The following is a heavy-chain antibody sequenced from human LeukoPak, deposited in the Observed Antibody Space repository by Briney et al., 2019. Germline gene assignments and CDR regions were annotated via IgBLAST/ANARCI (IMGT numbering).Heavy chain of an antibody. J-gene: IGHJ4*02. D-gene: IGHD2-2*01. CDR1: GGSLFSYY. CDR2: IYYSGST. CDR3: ARLWGYCSSTSCPVDD. V-gene: IGHV4-59*08. Sequence: SETLSLTCTVSGGSLFSYYWSWIRQPPGKGLEWIGYIYYSGSTNYNPSLKSRVTISVDTSKNQFSLKLSSVTAADTAVYYCARLWGYCSSTSCPVDDWGQGTLVTVSS.